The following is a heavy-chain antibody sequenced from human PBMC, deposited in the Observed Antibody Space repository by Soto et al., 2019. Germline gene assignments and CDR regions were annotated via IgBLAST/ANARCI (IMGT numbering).Heavy chain of an antibody. J-gene: IGHJ5*02. CDR1: GYTFTGYY. D-gene: IGHD2-15*01. CDR3: ASSLLGYCSGGSCYSRPHNWFDP. V-gene: IGHV1-2*02. Sequence: ASVKVSCKASGYTFTGYYMHWVLQAPGQGLEWMGWINPNSGGTNYAQKFQGRVTMTRDTSISTAYMELSRLRSDDTAVYYCASSLLGYCSGGSCYSRPHNWFDPWGQGTLVTVSS. CDR2: INPNSGGT.